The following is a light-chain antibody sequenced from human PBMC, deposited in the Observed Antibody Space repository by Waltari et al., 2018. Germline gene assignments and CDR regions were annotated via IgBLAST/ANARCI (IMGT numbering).Light chain of an antibody. CDR3: CSYAGLGIYV. V-gene: IGLV2-23*02. Sequence: QSGLTQPASVSGSPGQSITISCTGTSSDVGNYNLVSWYKQYPGKAPKLMVYEVTKRTPGVSDRFSGSKSGNTASLTIDGLHAEDEADYCCSYAGLGIYVFGTGTKVTVL. J-gene: IGLJ1*01. CDR1: SSDVGNYNL. CDR2: EVT.